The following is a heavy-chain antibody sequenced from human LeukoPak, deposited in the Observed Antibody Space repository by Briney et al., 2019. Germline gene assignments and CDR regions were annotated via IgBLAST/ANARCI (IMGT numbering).Heavy chain of an antibody. Sequence: PGRSLRLSCAASGFTFSSYAMHWVRQAPGKGLEWVAVISYDGSNKYYADSVKGRFTISRDNSKNTPYLQMNSLRAEDTAVYYCARAFLAAAGTSHFDYWGQGTLDTVSS. J-gene: IGHJ4*02. CDR2: ISYDGSNK. CDR3: ARAFLAAAGTSHFDY. CDR1: GFTFSSYA. D-gene: IGHD6-13*01. V-gene: IGHV3-30*04.